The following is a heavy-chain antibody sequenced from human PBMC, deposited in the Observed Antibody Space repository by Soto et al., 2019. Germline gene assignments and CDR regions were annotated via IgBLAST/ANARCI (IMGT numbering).Heavy chain of an antibody. CDR1: GFTFSSYS. CDR3: ARDRGRYSYGYSFDAFDI. Sequence: EVQLVESGGGLVKPGGSLRLSCAASGFTFSSYSMNWVRQAPGKGLEWVSSISSSSSYIYYADSVKGRFIISRDNAKNSLYLQMNSLRAEDTAVYYCARDRGRYSYGYSFDAFDIWGQGTMVTVSS. J-gene: IGHJ3*02. D-gene: IGHD5-18*01. V-gene: IGHV3-21*01. CDR2: ISSSSSYI.